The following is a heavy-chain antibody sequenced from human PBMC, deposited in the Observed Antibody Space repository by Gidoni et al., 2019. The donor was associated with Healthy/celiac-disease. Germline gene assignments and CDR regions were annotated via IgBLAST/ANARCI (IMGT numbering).Heavy chain of an antibody. CDR3: ARGEPAGYSNYYYYYGMDV. CDR1: GGTFSSYA. CDR2: IIPILGIA. V-gene: IGHV1-69*04. J-gene: IGHJ6*02. Sequence: QVQLVQSGAEVKKPGSSVKVSCKASGGTFSSYAISWVRQAPGQGLEWMGRIIPILGIANYAQKFQGRVTITADKSTSTAYMELSSLRSEDTAVYYWARGEPAGYSNYYYYYGMDVWGQGTTVTVSS. D-gene: IGHD4-4*01.